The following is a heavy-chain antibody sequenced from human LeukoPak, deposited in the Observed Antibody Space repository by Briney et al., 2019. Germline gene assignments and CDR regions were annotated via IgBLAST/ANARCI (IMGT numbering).Heavy chain of an antibody. CDR3: ARAAVAGTDYYYGMDV. V-gene: IGHV4-59*01. J-gene: IGHJ6*02. CDR2: IYYSGST. CDR1: GGSISSYY. Sequence: KASETLSLTCTVSGGSISSYYWSWIRQPPGKGLEWIGYIYYSGSTNYNPSLKSRVTISVDTSKNQFSLKLSPVTAADTAVYYCARAAVAGTDYYYGMDVWGQGTTVTVSS. D-gene: IGHD6-19*01.